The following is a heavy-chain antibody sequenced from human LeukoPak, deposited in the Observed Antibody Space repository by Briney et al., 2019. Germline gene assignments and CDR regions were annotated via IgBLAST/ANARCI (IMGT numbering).Heavy chain of an antibody. CDR2: INTNTGNP. CDR3: ARDEDTAMVMGCSGGNCYSRWFDP. J-gene: IGHJ5*02. Sequence: ASVKVSCKASGYTFTSYAMNWVRQAPGQGLEWMGWINTNTGNPTYAQGFTGRFVFSLDTSVSTAYLQISSLKAEDTAVYYCARDEDTAMVMGCSGGNCYSRWFDPWGQGTLVTVSS. CDR1: GYTFTSYA. D-gene: IGHD2-15*01. V-gene: IGHV7-4-1*02.